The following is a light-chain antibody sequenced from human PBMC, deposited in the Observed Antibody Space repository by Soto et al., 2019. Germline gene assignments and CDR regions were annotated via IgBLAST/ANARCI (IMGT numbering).Light chain of an antibody. J-gene: IGKJ2*01. CDR2: DAS. CDR3: QQRSNWPPYT. Sequence: EIVLTQSPATLSLSPGERATLSCRASPSVSSYLAWYQQKPGQAPRLLIYDASNRAAGIPARFSGSGSGTDFTLTISSREPEDVAVYYCQQRSNWPPYTFGQGTKLEIK. V-gene: IGKV3-11*01. CDR1: PSVSSY.